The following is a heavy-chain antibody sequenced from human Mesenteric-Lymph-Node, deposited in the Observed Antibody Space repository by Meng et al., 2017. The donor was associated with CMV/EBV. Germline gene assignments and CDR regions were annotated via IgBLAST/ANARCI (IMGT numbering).Heavy chain of an antibody. V-gene: IGHV4-34*01. CDR1: GGSFSGYY. D-gene: IGHD4-23*01. CDR3: ARHQRWLKSEGGFNY. Sequence: QVRLQQWGAGPLKPSETLSLTCAVYGGSFSGYYWSWIRQPPGKGLEWIGEINHSGSTNYNPSLKSRVTISVDTSKNQFSLKLSSVTAADTAVYYCARHQRWLKSEGGFNYWGQGTLVTVSS. CDR2: INHSGST. J-gene: IGHJ4*02.